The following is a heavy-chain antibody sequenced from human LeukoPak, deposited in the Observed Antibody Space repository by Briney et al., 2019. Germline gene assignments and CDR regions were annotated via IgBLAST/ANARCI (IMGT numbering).Heavy chain of an antibody. Sequence: SETLSLTCTVSGGSISSSSYYLGWIRQPPGKGLEWIGSIYYSGSTYYNPSLKSRVTISVDTSKNQFSLKLSSVTAADTAVYYCARRARRDRNWFDPWGQGTLVTVSS. CDR1: GGSISSSSYY. D-gene: IGHD3-16*02. J-gene: IGHJ5*02. CDR3: ARRARRDRNWFDP. CDR2: IYYSGST. V-gene: IGHV4-39*01.